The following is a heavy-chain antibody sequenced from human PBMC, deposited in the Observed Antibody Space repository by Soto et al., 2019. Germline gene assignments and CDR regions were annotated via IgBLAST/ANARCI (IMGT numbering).Heavy chain of an antibody. J-gene: IGHJ6*02. CDR2: INHSGNT. D-gene: IGHD3-10*01. Sequence: PSETLSLTCAFYGGSFSGYYWSLIRQPPGKGLEWIGEINHSGNTNYNPSLKSRVTISVDTSKNQFSLKLSSVTAADTAVYYCARGAFGASYGMDVWGQGTTVTVSS. CDR3: ARGAFGASYGMDV. V-gene: IGHV4-34*01. CDR1: GGSFSGYY.